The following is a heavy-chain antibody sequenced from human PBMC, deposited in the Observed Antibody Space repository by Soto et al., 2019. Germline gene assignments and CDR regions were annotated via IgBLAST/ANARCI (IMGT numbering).Heavy chain of an antibody. D-gene: IGHD2-15*01. CDR1: GFTVSIYS. CDR3: ARDRLHPFQYCSGGSCYPYYYYMDV. V-gene: IGHV3-48*01. Sequence: GGSLRLSCAGSGFTVSIYSMNWVRQAPRKGLEWVSYISSSSSTIYYADSVKGRFTISRDNAKNSLYLQMYSLRAEDTAVYYCARDRLHPFQYCSGGSCYPYYYYMDVWGKGTTVTVSS. J-gene: IGHJ6*03. CDR2: ISSSSSTI.